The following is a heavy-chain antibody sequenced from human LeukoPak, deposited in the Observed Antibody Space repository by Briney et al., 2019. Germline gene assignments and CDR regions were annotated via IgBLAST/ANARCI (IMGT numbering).Heavy chain of an antibody. CDR3: ASYNWNDGLFDP. J-gene: IGHJ5*02. V-gene: IGHV3-23*01. CDR1: GFTFSSYA. CDR2: ISGSGGST. D-gene: IGHD1-1*01. Sequence: GGSLRLSCAASGFTFSSYAMSWVRQAPGEGLEWVSAISGSGGSTYYADSVKGRFTISRDNSKNTLYLQMNSLRAEDTAVYYCASYNWNDGLFDPWGQGTLVTVSS.